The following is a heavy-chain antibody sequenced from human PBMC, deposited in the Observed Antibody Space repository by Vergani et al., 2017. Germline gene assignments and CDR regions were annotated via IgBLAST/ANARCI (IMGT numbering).Heavy chain of an antibody. D-gene: IGHD3-9*01. CDR2: INPNSGGT. Sequence: QVQLVQSGAEVKKPGASVKVSCKASGYTFTGYYMHWVRQAPGQGLEWMGWINPNSGGTNYAQKFQGWVTMTRDTSISTAYMELSRLSSDDTAVYYCAREGQHYDILTGYLGGAFDYWGQGTLVTVSS. CDR1: GYTFTGYY. V-gene: IGHV1-2*04. J-gene: IGHJ4*02. CDR3: AREGQHYDILTGYLGGAFDY.